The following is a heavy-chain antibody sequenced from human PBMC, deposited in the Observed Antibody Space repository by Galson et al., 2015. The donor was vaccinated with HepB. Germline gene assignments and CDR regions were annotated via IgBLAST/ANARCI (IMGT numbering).Heavy chain of an antibody. V-gene: IGHV3-7*03. D-gene: IGHD6-13*01. CDR3: ARHSRTAASSLDR. Sequence: SLRLYCAASEFTFSTYWLSWVRQAPGKGLEWLANIHPNGIEKYHVDPVKGRFTISRDNATNSLSLQMSSLTTDDTAVYYCARHSRTAASSLDRWGHGTLVTVSS. CDR2: IHPNGIEK. CDR1: EFTFSTYW. J-gene: IGHJ5*02.